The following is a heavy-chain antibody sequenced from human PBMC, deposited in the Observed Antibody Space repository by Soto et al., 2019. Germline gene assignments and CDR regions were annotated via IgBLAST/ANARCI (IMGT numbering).Heavy chain of an antibody. CDR2: IYYSGST. D-gene: IGHD2-15*01. CDR1: GGSISSGGYY. J-gene: IGHJ5*02. Sequence: QVQLQESGPGLVKPSQTLSLTCTVSGGSISSGGYYWSWSRQHPGKGLEWIGYIYYSGSTYYNPSLKSRVTISVDTSKNQFSLKLSSVTAADTAVYYCARDGGATPQSYNWFDPWGQGTLVTVSS. V-gene: IGHV4-31*03. CDR3: ARDGGATPQSYNWFDP.